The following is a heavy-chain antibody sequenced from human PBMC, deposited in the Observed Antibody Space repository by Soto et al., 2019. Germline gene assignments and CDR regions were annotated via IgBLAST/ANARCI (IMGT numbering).Heavy chain of an antibody. V-gene: IGHV1-69*01. J-gene: IGHJ6*02. D-gene: IGHD2-2*01. Sequence: QVQRVQSGAEVKKPGSSVKVACKASGGTFSSYAISWVRQAPGQGLEWMGGIIPISGTANYAQKFQGRVTITEDESTSTAYMELSSLRSEDTAVYYCARSQGSSTRLEIYCYCYYGMDAWGQGTTVTVSS. CDR1: GGTFSSYA. CDR2: IIPISGTA. CDR3: ARSQGSSTRLEIYCYCYYGMDA.